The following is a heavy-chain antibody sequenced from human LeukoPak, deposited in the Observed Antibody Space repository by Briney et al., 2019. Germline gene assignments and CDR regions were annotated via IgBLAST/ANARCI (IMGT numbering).Heavy chain of an antibody. Sequence: GGSLGLSCAASGFTFSKAWMNWVRQAPGKGLEWVGHIQSKPDGGTADYAAPVKGRFTISRDDSKNTLYLVINSLKTEDTAVYYCSPRGHLRGIDHWGQGTLVTVSS. CDR3: SPRGHLRGIDH. CDR2: IQSKPDGGTA. V-gene: IGHV3-15*01. J-gene: IGHJ4*02. CDR1: GFTFSKAW. D-gene: IGHD3-10*01.